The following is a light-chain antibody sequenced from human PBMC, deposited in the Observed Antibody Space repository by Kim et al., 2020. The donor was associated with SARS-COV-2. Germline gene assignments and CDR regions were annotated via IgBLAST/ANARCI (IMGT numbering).Light chain of an antibody. Sequence: DIQLTQSPSSLSASVGDRVTLTCRASQSIMTNLNWYRQKPGKAPNALIYAASNLKRGVPSRSSGSGSGTDFTLTIISLQPEDFATYYCQQSYSTPPTFGQGTKLEI. CDR2: AAS. CDR1: QSIMTN. V-gene: IGKV1-39*01. J-gene: IGKJ2*01. CDR3: QQSYSTPPT.